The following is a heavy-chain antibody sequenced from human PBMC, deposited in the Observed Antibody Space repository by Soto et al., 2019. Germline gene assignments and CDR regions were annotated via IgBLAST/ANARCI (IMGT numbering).Heavy chain of an antibody. Sequence: QVQLVQSGAEVKKPGSSVKVSCKASGGTFSSYAISWVRQAPGQGLEWMGGSIPIFGTANYAQKFQGRVTITADESTSTDYMELSSLSSEDTAVYSCARHVPAAGYYYGMDVCGQGKTVTVSS. J-gene: IGHJ6*02. CDR2: SIPIFGTA. CDR1: GGTFSSYA. CDR3: ARHVPAAGYYYGMDV. D-gene: IGHD2-2*01. V-gene: IGHV1-69*12.